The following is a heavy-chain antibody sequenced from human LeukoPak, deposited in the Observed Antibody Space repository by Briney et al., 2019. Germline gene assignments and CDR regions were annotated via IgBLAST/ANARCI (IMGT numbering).Heavy chain of an antibody. CDR1: GFTFSNYY. V-gene: IGHV3-11*01. J-gene: IGHJ3*01. Sequence: GGSLRLSCAASGFTFSNYYMSWIRQAPGKGLEWVSYINTIGTTIYYADSLKGRLTISRDNAKNSLSLQMDSLRAEDTAVYYCARGDLGRYAFDFWGQGTMVTVSS. CDR2: INTIGTTI. CDR3: ARGDLGRYAFDF.